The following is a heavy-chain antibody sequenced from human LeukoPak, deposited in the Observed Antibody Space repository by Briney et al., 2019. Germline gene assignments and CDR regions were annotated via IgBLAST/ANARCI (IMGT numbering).Heavy chain of an antibody. D-gene: IGHD4-11*01. J-gene: IGHJ4*02. Sequence: SQTLSLTCAISGDSVSSNSVAWSWVRQSPSRGLEWLGRTYYRSKWYSDYADSVKSRITINADTSKNQFSLHLDSVTPEDTAVYYCARDSRVSNSLPLDCWGQGTLVTVSS. CDR2: TYYRSKWYS. CDR3: ARDSRVSNSLPLDC. CDR1: GDSVSSNSVA. V-gene: IGHV6-1*01.